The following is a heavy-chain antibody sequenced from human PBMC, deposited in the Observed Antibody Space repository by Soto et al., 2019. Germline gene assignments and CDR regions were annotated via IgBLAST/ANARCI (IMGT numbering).Heavy chain of an antibody. J-gene: IGHJ4*02. V-gene: IGHV3-23*01. D-gene: IGHD3-9*01. Sequence: EVQLLESGGGLVQPGGSLRLSCVASGFTFKNYDMRWVRQAPGKGLEWVSGISGSGAITYYADSVRGRFNISRDNSKNTLYLQLNSLGAEDTAIYYCAKDRQFRSYYESAGHYNNWGQGTRVTVSS. CDR3: AKDRQFRSYYESAGHYNN. CDR1: GFTFKNYD. CDR2: ISGSGAIT.